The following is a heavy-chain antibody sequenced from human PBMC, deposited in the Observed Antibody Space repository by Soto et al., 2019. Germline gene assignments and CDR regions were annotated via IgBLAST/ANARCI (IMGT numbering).Heavy chain of an antibody. CDR3: ARDDLGHCSSTSCYGGWFDP. CDR2: INAGNGNT. Sequence: ASVKVSCKASGYTFTSNAMHWVRQAPGQRLEWMGWINAGNGNTKYSQKFQGRVTITRDTSASTAYMELSSLRSEDTAVYYCARDDLGHCSSTSCYGGWFDPWGQGTLVTV. J-gene: IGHJ5*02. CDR1: GYTFTSNA. V-gene: IGHV1-3*01. D-gene: IGHD2-2*01.